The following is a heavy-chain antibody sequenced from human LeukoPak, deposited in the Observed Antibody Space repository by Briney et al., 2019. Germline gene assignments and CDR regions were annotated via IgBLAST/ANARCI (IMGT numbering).Heavy chain of an antibody. CDR1: GFTLSSYE. CDR2: ISSSGSTI. CDR3: ARPNFRSTSFDY. J-gene: IGHJ4*02. V-gene: IGHV3-48*03. D-gene: IGHD2-2*01. Sequence: GGSLRLSCAASGFTLSSYEMNWVRQAPGKGLEWVSYISSSGSTIYYADSVKGRFTISRDNAKNSLYLQMNSLRAEDTAVYYCARPNFRSTSFDYWGQGTLVTVSS.